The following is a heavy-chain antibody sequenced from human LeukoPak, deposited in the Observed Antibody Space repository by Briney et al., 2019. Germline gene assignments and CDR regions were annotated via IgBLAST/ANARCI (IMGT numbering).Heavy chain of an antibody. CDR1: GFTFSRYA. CDR3: AKAPRGGAKWVVDY. V-gene: IGHV3-30*18. CDR2: ISYDGSDK. J-gene: IGHJ4*02. D-gene: IGHD1-26*01. Sequence: GGTLRLSCAASGFTFSRYAMHWVRQAPGKGLEWVTIISYDGSDKYYADSVKGRFTIYRDNSKNTLYLQMNSLRAEDTAVYFCAKAPRGGAKWVVDYWGQGTLVTVSS.